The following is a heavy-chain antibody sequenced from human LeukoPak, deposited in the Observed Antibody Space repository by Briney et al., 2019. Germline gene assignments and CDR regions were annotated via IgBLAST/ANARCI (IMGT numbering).Heavy chain of an antibody. Sequence: DPSETLSLTCTVSGGSISSYYWSWIRQPPGKGLEWIGYMYYSGSTNYNPSLKSRVTISVDTSKNQFSLKLSSVTAADTAVYYCARRYNWNYSVDYWGQGTLVTVSS. CDR3: ARRYNWNYSVDY. CDR1: GGSISSYY. J-gene: IGHJ4*02. D-gene: IGHD1-7*01. V-gene: IGHV4-59*08. CDR2: MYYSGST.